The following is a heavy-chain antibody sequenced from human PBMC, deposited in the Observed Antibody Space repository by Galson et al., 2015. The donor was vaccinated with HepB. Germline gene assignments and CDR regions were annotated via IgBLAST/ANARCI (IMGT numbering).Heavy chain of an antibody. CDR3: ARFDNNVYYFEY. V-gene: IGHV3-53*01. CDR1: GFSVSSNY. D-gene: IGHD2-8*01. J-gene: IGHJ4*02. Sequence: SLRLSCAVFGFSVSSNYMNWVRQAPGKGLEWVSVIYSDGTTYYADSVKGRFTISRDNSKNTLYLQMNSLRAEDTAVYYCARFDNNVYYFEYWGQGTLVTVSA. CDR2: IYSDGTT.